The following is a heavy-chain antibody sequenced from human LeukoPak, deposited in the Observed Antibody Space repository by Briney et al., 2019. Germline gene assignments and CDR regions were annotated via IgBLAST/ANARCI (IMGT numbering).Heavy chain of an antibody. CDR2: IYYSGST. CDR1: GGSISSSSYY. V-gene: IGHV4-39*01. D-gene: IGHD3-22*01. Sequence: PSETLSHTCTVSGGSISSSSYYWGWIRQPPGKGLEWIGSIYYSGSTYYNPSLKSRVTISVDTSKNQFSLKLSSVTAADTAVYYCARLSHYYDSSGSVYWGQGTLVTVSS. CDR3: ARLSHYYDSSGSVY. J-gene: IGHJ4*02.